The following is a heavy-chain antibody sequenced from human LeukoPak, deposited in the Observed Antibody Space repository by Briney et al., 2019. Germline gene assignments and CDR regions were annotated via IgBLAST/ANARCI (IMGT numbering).Heavy chain of an antibody. CDR1: GYSISSGYY. V-gene: IGHV4-38-2*02. Sequence: SETLSLTCTVSGYSISSGYYWVWIRQPPGKGLEWIGSIYHSGSAYYNPSLQTRVTISVDKSKNQFSLNLSSMTAADTAVYYCARVRAGCSSTSCYLDPWGQGTLVTVSS. CDR2: IYHSGSA. CDR3: ARVRAGCSSTSCYLDP. J-gene: IGHJ5*02. D-gene: IGHD2-2*01.